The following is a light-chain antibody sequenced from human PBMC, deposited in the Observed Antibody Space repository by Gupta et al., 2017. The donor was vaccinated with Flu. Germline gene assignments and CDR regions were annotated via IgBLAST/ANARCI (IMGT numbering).Light chain of an antibody. Sequence: DIVMTQSPLSLPVTPGEPASISCRSSQSLLHSNGYNYLDWYLQKPGQSPQLLIYLGSNRASGGPDRFSGSGSGTDFTRKISRVEAEDVGVYYCMQALQTPPTFGQGTRVEIK. CDR3: MQALQTPPT. CDR1: QSLLHSNGYNY. J-gene: IGKJ5*01. CDR2: LGS. V-gene: IGKV2-28*01.